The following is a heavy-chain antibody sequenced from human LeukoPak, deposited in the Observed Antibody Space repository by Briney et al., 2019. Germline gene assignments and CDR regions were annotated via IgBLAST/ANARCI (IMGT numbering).Heavy chain of an antibody. Sequence: GGSLRLSCAASGFTCSNAWMTWVRPAPGKGLEWVVLIKSKTDGETTDYAAPVKSRFTISRDDSKNTLYLQMNSLKAEDTAVSYCTREAVTANGYFDCWGQGTLVTVSS. J-gene: IGHJ4*02. CDR3: TREAVTANGYFDC. CDR2: IKSKTDGETT. D-gene: IGHD2-21*02. V-gene: IGHV3-15*01. CDR1: GFTCSNAW.